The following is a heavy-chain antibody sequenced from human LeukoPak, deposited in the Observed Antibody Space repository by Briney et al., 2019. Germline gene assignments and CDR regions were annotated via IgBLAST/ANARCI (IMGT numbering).Heavy chain of an antibody. CDR1: GFTFSSYE. V-gene: IGHV3-48*03. CDR2: ISSSGSTI. Sequence: GGSLRLSCAASGFTFSSYEMNWVRQAPGQGLEWVSYISSSGSTIYYADSVKGRFTISRDNAKNSLYLQMNSLRAEDTAVYYCARPQTYSLYAFDIWAQGTMVTVSS. D-gene: IGHD2-21*01. CDR3: ARPQTYSLYAFDI. J-gene: IGHJ3*02.